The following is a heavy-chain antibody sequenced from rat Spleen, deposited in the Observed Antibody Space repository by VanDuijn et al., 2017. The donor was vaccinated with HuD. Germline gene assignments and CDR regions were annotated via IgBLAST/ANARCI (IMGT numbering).Heavy chain of an antibody. CDR1: GFTFSDYY. D-gene: IGHD1-2*01. V-gene: IGHV5-29*01. J-gene: IGHJ3*01. CDR2: INYDGSST. CDR3: ARAAYYSSYVYGWFAY. Sequence: EVQLVESDGGLVQPGRSLKLSCAASGFTFSDYYMAWVRQAPTKGLEWVATINYDGSSTYYRDSVKGRFTISRDNAKSILYLQMNSLKSEDTATYYCARAAYYSSYVYGWFAYWGQGTLVTVSS.